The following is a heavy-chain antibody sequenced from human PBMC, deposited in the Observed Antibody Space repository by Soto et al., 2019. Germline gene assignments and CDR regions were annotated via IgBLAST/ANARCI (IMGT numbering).Heavy chain of an antibody. Sequence: GASVKVSCKVLGYVLSELSMFGVQERPGKGLEWMGGFDPENIETVYAQKFQGRVTMTEDTSTDTAYMELSSLRSEDTAVYYCATDPNWILHNDAFDLWGQGTTVTVSS. CDR1: GYVLSELS. D-gene: IGHD1-20*01. J-gene: IGHJ3*01. CDR2: FDPENIET. V-gene: IGHV1-24*01. CDR3: ATDPNWILHNDAFDL.